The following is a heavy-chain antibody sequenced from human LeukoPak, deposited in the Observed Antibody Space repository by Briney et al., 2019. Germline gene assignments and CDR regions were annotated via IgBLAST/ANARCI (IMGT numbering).Heavy chain of an antibody. D-gene: IGHD3-10*01. CDR2: MNPNSGNT. V-gene: IGHV1-8*01. CDR3: TRGLFPYYYGSGDDAFDI. Sequence: ASVKVSCKASGYTFSSYDINWVRQATGQGPEWMGWMNPNSGNTGYTQKFQGRVTMTRSTSMSTAYMELSSLRSEDTAVYYCTRGLFPYYYGSGDDAFDIWGQGTMVTVSS. CDR1: GYTFSSYD. J-gene: IGHJ3*02.